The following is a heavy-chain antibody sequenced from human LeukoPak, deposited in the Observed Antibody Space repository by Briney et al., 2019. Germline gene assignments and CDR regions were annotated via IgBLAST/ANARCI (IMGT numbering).Heavy chain of an antibody. V-gene: IGHV3-23*01. CDR2: ISGSGGST. Sequence: PGGSLRLSCAASGFTFSVYAMSWVRQAPGKGLAWVSAISGSGGSTYYADSVKGRFTISRDNSKNTLFLQMNSLRAEDTAVYYCAKCLDYYDSSGYFYYYYMNVWGKGTTVTVSS. CDR1: GFTFSVYA. D-gene: IGHD3-22*01. CDR3: AKCLDYYDSSGYFYYYYMNV. J-gene: IGHJ6*03.